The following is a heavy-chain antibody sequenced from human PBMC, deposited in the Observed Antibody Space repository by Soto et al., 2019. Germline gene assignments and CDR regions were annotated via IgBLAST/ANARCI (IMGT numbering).Heavy chain of an antibody. J-gene: IGHJ3*02. Sequence: GASVKVSCKASGYTFTSYGISWVRQAPGQGLEWMGWISAYNGNTNYAQKLQGRVTMTTDTSTSTAYMELRSLRSDDTAVYYCARISRALVYYYDSSGPKGAFDIWGQGTMVTISS. V-gene: IGHV1-18*01. CDR3: ARISRALVYYYDSSGPKGAFDI. CDR2: ISAYNGNT. D-gene: IGHD3-22*01. CDR1: GYTFTSYG.